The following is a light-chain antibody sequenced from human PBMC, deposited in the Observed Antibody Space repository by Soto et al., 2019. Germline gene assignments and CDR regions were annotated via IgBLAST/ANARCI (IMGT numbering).Light chain of an antibody. CDR1: QILXRSDGKTY. V-gene: IGKV2D-29*01. CDR2: EVS. Sequence: VMTQTPLSLSVSPVRPASISCKSSQILXRSDGKTYFYWYLQKPGQPPQLLIYEVSNRFSGMPERFSGSGSGTDFTLTISSLEPEDFGVFYCQQRFDWPKITFGQGTRLEIK. J-gene: IGKJ5*01. CDR3: QQRFDWPKIT.